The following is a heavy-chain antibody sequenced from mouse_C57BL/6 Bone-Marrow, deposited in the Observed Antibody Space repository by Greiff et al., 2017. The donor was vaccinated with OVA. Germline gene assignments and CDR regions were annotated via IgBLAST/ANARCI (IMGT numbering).Heavy chain of an antibody. J-gene: IGHJ2*01. D-gene: IGHD1-2*01. Sequence: DVQLQESGPGLVKPSQSLSLTCSVTGYSITSGYYWNWIRQFPGNKLEWMGYISYDGSNNYNPSLKNRISITRDTSKNQFFLKLNSVTTEDTATYYCARVGGLLRPFDYWGQGTTLTVSS. CDR3: ARVGGLLRPFDY. CDR1: GYSITSGYY. V-gene: IGHV3-6*01. CDR2: ISYDGSN.